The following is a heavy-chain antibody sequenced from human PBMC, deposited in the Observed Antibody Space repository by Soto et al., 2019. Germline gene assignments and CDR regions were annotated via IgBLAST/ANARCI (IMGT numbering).Heavy chain of an antibody. J-gene: IGHJ6*02. Sequence: PGGSRRRSCAPSGFTFRSYWMKWGRQAPGKGLEWVANIKQDGSEKYYVDSVKGRFAISRDNAKDSLFLQMNNLRAEDTAVYYCVRDWSTFWGMDVWGQGTTVTVSS. CDR2: IKQDGSEK. CDR3: VRDWSTFWGMDV. CDR1: GFTFRSYW. V-gene: IGHV3-7*01.